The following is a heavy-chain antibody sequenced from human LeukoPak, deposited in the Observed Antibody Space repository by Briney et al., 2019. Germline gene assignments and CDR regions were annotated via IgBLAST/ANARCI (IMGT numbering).Heavy chain of an antibody. V-gene: IGHV1-8*02. CDR3: TKPTGVWFGAVDS. CDR1: GYTFITSD. J-gene: IGHJ4*02. Sequence: ASVTVSCTTFGYTFITSDINWVRQAAGQGLEWMGWMNANNGNTGYAQKFKGRVSMTRDMSTNTAYMELTGLTSDDTAVYYCTKPTGVWFGAVDSWGQGTRVIVSS. D-gene: IGHD3-10*01. CDR2: MNANNGNT.